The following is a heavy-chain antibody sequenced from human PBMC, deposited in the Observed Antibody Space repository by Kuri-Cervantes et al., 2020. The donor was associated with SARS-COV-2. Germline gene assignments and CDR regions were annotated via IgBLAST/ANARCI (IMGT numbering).Heavy chain of an antibody. V-gene: IGHV4-59*11. CDR2: IYYSGST. J-gene: IGHJ6*03. D-gene: IGHD2-2*01. Sequence: SETLSLTCTVSGGSISSHYWSWIRQPPGKGLEWIGYIYYSGSTNYNPSLKSRVTISVDTSKNQFSLKVSSVTAADTAVYYCVRNNRYCASTSCYRAHYMDVWGKGTTVTVSS. CDR3: VRNNRYCASTSCYRAHYMDV. CDR1: GGSISSHY.